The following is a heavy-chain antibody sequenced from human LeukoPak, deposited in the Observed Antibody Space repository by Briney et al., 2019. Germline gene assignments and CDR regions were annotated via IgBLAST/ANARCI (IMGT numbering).Heavy chain of an antibody. CDR3: ARRGVFGAFDH. CDR2: IIPIFGAA. D-gene: IGHD3-10*02. V-gene: IGHV1-69*05. CDR1: GGTFSRSA. Sequence: SVNVSCTASGGTFSRSAMNWVRQVPGQGLEWMGGIIPIFGAADYAQTFQGRVTITTDESTNTAYMEVSTLTSEDTAVYYCARRGVFGAFDHWGQGTLVTVSS. J-gene: IGHJ4*02.